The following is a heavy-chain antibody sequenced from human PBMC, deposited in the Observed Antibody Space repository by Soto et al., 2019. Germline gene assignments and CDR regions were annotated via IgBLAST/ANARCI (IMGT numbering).Heavy chain of an antibody. D-gene: IGHD3-16*01. Sequence: EVQLLESGGGLVQPGGSLRLSCAASGFIYSTNDMTWFRQAPGKGREWVSTISGRGGSTSYADSVKGRFTISRDKSMNSLYLQMNNVRADDPALYYCVKNRGRFDVWGQGTLVTVSS. CDR2: ISGRGGST. V-gene: IGHV3-23*01. CDR3: VKNRGRFDV. CDR1: GFIYSTND. J-gene: IGHJ4*02.